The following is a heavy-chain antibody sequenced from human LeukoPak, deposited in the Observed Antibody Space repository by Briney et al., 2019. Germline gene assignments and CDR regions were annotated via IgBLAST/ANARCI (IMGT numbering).Heavy chain of an antibody. CDR2: ISAYNGNT. CDR1: GYTFTSYG. J-gene: IGHJ6*03. D-gene: IGHD5-18*01. V-gene: IGHV1-18*01. CDR3: ARDLRYSYGYYYYYYMDV. Sequence: ASVKVSCKASGYTFTSYGISWVRQAPGQGLEWMGWISAYNGNTNYAQKLQGRVTMTTDTSTSTAYMELRSLRSDDTAVYYCARDLRYSYGYYYYYYMDVWGKGTTVTVSS.